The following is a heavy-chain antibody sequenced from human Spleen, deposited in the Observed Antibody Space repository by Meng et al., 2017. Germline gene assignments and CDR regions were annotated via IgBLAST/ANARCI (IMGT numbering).Heavy chain of an antibody. Sequence: GESLKISCAASGFTFSSYAMSWVRQAPGKGLEWVSAISGSGGSTYYADSVKGRFTISRDNSKNTVYLQMNSLRTEDTAVYYCARDTRRYYYDSSGYSVYYYYGMDVWGQGTTVTVSS. J-gene: IGHJ6*02. CDR2: ISGSGGST. D-gene: IGHD3-22*01. V-gene: IGHV3-23*01. CDR1: GFTFSSYA. CDR3: ARDTRRYYYDSSGYSVYYYYGMDV.